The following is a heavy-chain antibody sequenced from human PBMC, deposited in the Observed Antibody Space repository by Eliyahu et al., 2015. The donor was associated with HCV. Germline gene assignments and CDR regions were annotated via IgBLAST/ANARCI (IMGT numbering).Heavy chain of an antibody. V-gene: IGHV3-21*01. J-gene: IGHJ4*02. D-gene: IGHD1-26*01. CDR1: GFTFTTXS. CDR2: ISSSSTYI. Sequence: EVRLVESGGGLVXPGXSLRLXCEXSGFTFTTXSMTWVRQAPGKGLEWVSSISSSSTYIYYADSVKGRFTISRDNAKSSLYLQMNSLRAEDTALYYCARDLLGGSYYSRLGYWGQGILVTVSS. CDR3: ARDLLGGSYYSRLGY.